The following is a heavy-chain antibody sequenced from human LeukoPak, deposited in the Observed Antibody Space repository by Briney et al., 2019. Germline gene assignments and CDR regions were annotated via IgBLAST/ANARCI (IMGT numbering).Heavy chain of an antibody. CDR3: ARAAYDGSGYYIDY. V-gene: IGHV4-59*01. CDR1: GGSISSYY. Sequence: PSETLSLTCTVSGGSISSYYWSWIRQPPGKGLEWIGYIYYSGSTNYNPSLKSRVTISVDTSKNQFSLKLSSVTAADTAVYYCARAAYDGSGYYIDYWGQGTLVTVSS. D-gene: IGHD3-22*01. J-gene: IGHJ4*02. CDR2: IYYSGST.